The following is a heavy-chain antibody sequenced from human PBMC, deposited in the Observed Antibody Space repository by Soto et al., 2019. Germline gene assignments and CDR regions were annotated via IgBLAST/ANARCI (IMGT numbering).Heavy chain of an antibody. V-gene: IGHV1-69*13. Sequence: ASVKVSCKASGGTFSSYAISWVRQAPGQGLEWMGGIIPIFGTANYAQKFQGRVTITADESTSTAYMELSSLRSEDTAVYYCARVWDDVVVVPTPEYYGMDFRGQGTSVTGSS. CDR1: GGTFSSYA. D-gene: IGHD2-15*01. CDR3: ARVWDDVVVVPTPEYYGMDF. J-gene: IGHJ6*02. CDR2: IIPIFGTA.